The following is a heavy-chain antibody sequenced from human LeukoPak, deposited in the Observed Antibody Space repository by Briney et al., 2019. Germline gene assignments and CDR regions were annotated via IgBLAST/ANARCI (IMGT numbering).Heavy chain of an antibody. CDR2: INPNSGGT. Sequence: ASVKVSCKASGYTFTGYYMHWVRQAPGQGLEWMGWINPNSGGTNYAQKFQGRVTMTRDTSISTAYMELSRLRSDDTAVYYCARVQAAITYYDFWSGSSYYYGMDVWGQGTTVTVSS. V-gene: IGHV1-2*02. CDR1: GYTFTGYY. J-gene: IGHJ6*02. CDR3: ARVQAAITYYDFWSGSSYYYGMDV. D-gene: IGHD3-3*01.